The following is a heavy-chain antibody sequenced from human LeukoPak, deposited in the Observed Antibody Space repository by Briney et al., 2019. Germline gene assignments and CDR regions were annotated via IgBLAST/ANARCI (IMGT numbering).Heavy chain of an antibody. D-gene: IGHD1-26*01. V-gene: IGHV3-48*03. Sequence: QPGGSLRLSCAASGFTFRSYELNWVRQAPGKGLEWVSYISSSGTTIYYADSVKGRFTVSRDNAKSSLFLQMNSLRAEDTAVYYCARKISGCYYDYVDYWGQGTLVTVSS. CDR2: ISSSGTTI. CDR3: ARKISGCYYDYVDY. J-gene: IGHJ4*02. CDR1: GFTFRSYE.